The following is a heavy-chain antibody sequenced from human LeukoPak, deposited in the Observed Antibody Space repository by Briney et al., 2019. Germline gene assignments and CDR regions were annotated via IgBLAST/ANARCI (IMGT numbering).Heavy chain of an antibody. CDR1: GYSFTSYW. J-gene: IGHJ4*02. Sequence: GASLRISYKGSGYSFTSYWISWVRRMPGKGLGWMGRIDPSDSYTNYSPSFQGHVTISADKSISTAYLQWSSLKASDTAMYYCARHERPGYYGSGSYYGYWGQGTLVTVSS. CDR3: ARHERPGYYGSGSYYGY. D-gene: IGHD3-10*01. V-gene: IGHV5-10-1*01. CDR2: IDPSDSYT.